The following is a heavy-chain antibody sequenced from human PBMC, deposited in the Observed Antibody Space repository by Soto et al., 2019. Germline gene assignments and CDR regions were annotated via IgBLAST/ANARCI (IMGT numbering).Heavy chain of an antibody. CDR1: GGTFNKFA. Sequence: VQLVQSGAEVKKTGSSVKLSCQASGGTFNKFAFSWVRQAPGQGFEWMGGIIPVFRSANYAQRFRGRITITADEYTSTVYLYLNDLRSDDTAVYYCARRYCASDNCPLFYYFVDLWGLGTTVTVSS. CDR2: IIPVFRSA. CDR3: ARRYCASDNCPLFYYFVDL. V-gene: IGHV1-69*01. J-gene: IGHJ6*02. D-gene: IGHD2-21*02.